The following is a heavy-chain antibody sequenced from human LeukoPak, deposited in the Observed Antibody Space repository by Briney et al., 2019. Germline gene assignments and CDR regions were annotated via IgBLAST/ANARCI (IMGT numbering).Heavy chain of an antibody. V-gene: IGHV3-23*01. CDR1: GFTFSSYA. D-gene: IGHD6-13*01. J-gene: IGHJ4*02. CDR2: IGGSGGST. CDR3: ATHLHIAAAGQNDY. Sequence: GGSLRLSCAASGFTFSSYAMSWVRQAPGKGLEWVSAIGGSGGSTSYADSVKGRFTISRDNSKNTLYLQMNSLRAEDTAVYYCATHLHIAAAGQNDYWGQGTLVTVSS.